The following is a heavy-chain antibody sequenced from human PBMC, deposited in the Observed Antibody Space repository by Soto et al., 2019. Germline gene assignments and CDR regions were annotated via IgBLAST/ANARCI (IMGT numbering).Heavy chain of an antibody. CDR3: AKVIYPIYCTNGVCYTGYLGNGMDV. D-gene: IGHD2-8*01. V-gene: IGHV3-30*18. CDR1: GFTFSSYG. J-gene: IGHJ6*02. CDR2: ISYDGSNK. Sequence: TGGSLRLSCAASGFTFSSYGMHWVRQAPGKGLEWVAVISYDGSNKYYADSVKGRFTISRDNSKNTLYLQMNSLRAEDTAVYYCAKVIYPIYCTNGVCYTGYLGNGMDVWGHGTTVTVSS.